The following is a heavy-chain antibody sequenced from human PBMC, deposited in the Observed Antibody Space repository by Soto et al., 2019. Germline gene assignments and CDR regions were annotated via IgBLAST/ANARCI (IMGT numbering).Heavy chain of an antibody. Sequence: GGSLRLSCAASGFTFSSYWMHWVRQAPGKGLVWVSRINSDGSSTSYADSVKGRFTISRDNAKNTLYLQMNSLSAEDTAVYYCARVYCGSGIPCYFDYWGQGTLVTVTS. V-gene: IGHV3-74*01. D-gene: IGHD3-10*01. CDR1: GFTFSSYW. CDR2: INSDGSST. J-gene: IGHJ4*02. CDR3: ARVYCGSGIPCYFDY.